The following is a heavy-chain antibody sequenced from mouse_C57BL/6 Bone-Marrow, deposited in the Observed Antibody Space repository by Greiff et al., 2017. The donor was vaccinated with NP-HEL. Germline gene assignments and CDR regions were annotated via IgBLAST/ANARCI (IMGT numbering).Heavy chain of an antibody. J-gene: IGHJ3*01. Sequence: VMLVESGPELVKPGASVKLSCKASGYTFTSYDINWVKQRPGQGLEWIGWIYPRDGSTKYNEKFKGKATLTVDTSSSTAYMELHSLTSEDSAVYFCARERGLWYAWFAYWGQGTLVTVSA. CDR1: GYTFTSYD. CDR2: IYPRDGST. D-gene: IGHD2-1*01. V-gene: IGHV1-85*01. CDR3: ARERGLWYAWFAY.